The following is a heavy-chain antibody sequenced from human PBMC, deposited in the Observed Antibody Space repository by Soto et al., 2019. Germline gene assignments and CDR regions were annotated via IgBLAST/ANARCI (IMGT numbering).Heavy chain of an antibody. CDR3: AKEMGDYHVISGSWFDS. CDR1: GFTFSSYV. V-gene: IGHV3-23*01. J-gene: IGHJ5*01. D-gene: IGHD3-22*01. Sequence: EVQLLESGGGLVQPGGSLRLSCAASGFTFSSYVMSWVRQAPGKGLEWVSVISGSGDNTYYADSVKGRFTISRDNSKNPLFLQMNSLRVEDTALYFCAKEMGDYHVISGSWFDSWGQGTLVTISS. CDR2: ISGSGDNT.